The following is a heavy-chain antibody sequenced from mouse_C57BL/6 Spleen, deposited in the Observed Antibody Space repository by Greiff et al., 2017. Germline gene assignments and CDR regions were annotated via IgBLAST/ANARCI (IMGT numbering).Heavy chain of an antibody. D-gene: IGHD2-4*01. CDR3: ASSYDYEFAY. CDR1: GYTFTSYW. V-gene: IGHV1-69*01. Sequence: QVQLQQPGAELVMPVASVKLSCKASGYTFTSYWMHWVKQRPGQGLEWIGEIDPSDSYTNYNQKFKGKSTLTVDKSSSTAYMQLSSLTSEDSAVYYCASSYDYEFAYWGQGTLVTVSA. CDR2: IDPSDSYT. J-gene: IGHJ3*01.